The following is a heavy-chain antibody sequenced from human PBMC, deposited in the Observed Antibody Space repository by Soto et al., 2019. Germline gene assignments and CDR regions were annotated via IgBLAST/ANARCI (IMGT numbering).Heavy chain of an antibody. V-gene: IGHV3-11*01. Sequence: GGSLRLSCAASGFTFSDYYMSWIRQAPGKGLEWVPYISSSGSTIYYADSVKGRFTISRDNAKNSLYLQMNSLRAEDTAVYYCARDCSSTSCYRHYYYYGMDVWGQGTTVTVSS. CDR2: ISSSGSTI. D-gene: IGHD2-2*01. J-gene: IGHJ6*02. CDR3: ARDCSSTSCYRHYYYYGMDV. CDR1: GFTFSDYY.